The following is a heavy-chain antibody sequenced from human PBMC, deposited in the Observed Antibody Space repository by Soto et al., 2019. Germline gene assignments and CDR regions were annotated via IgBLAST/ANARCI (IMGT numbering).Heavy chain of an antibody. CDR3: AKDSSLRIFGVVNFDY. Sequence: GSLRISCATSGFTFSSYTMSWVRHAPGKGLEWVSAISGSGGSTYYADSVKGRFTISRDNSKNTLYLQMNSLRAEDTAVYYCAKDSSLRIFGVVNFDYWGQGTLVTVSS. CDR2: ISGSGGST. D-gene: IGHD3-3*01. V-gene: IGHV3-23*01. CDR1: GFTFSSYT. J-gene: IGHJ4*02.